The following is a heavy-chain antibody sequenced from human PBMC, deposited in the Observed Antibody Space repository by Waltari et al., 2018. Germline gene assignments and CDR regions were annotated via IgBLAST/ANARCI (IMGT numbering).Heavy chain of an antibody. CDR2: FDADDGAS. D-gene: IGHD2-15*01. Sequence: VQLVQSGTEVENPGASLRVYGKDSGHTLRDFSIPWGRPAPGKGLEWMGGFDADDGASFDAQKFQGRLTRTEYTPTDTAYMELRSLTSEDTAVYYCAAGGGGSRLPRWGQGTLIIVS. J-gene: IGHJ4*02. V-gene: IGHV1-24*01. CDR1: GHTLRDFS. CDR3: AAGGGGSRLPR.